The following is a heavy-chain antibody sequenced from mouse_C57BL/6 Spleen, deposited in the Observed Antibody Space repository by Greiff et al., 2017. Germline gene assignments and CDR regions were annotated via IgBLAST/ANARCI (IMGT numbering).Heavy chain of an antibody. CDR3: VSPFNYYGSSYGFAY. D-gene: IGHD1-1*01. CDR2: IRSKSNNYAT. CDR1: GFSFNTYA. V-gene: IGHV10-1*01. J-gene: IGHJ3*01. Sequence: EVKVVESGGGLVQPKGSLKLSCAASGFSFNTYAMNWVRQAPGKGLEWVARIRSKSNNYATYYADSVKDRFTISRDDSESMLYLQMNNLKTEDTAMYYCVSPFNYYGSSYGFAYWGQGTLVTVSA.